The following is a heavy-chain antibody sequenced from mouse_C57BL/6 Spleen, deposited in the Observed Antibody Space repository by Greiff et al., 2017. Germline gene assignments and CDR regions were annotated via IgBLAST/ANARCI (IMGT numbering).Heavy chain of an antibody. Sequence: QVQLQQSGAELVRPGASVTLSCKASGYTFTDYEMHWVKQTPVHGLEWIGAIDPETGGTAYNQKFKGKAILTADKSSSTAYMELRSLTSEDSAVYYCTITTVVAEDYWGQGTTLTVSS. D-gene: IGHD1-1*01. CDR2: IDPETGGT. V-gene: IGHV1-15*01. CDR3: TITTVVAEDY. CDR1: GYTFTDYE. J-gene: IGHJ2*01.